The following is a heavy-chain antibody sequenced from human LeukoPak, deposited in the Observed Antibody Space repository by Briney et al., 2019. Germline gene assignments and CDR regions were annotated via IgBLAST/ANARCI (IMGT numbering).Heavy chain of an antibody. Sequence: GGSLRLSCAASGFTFSSYSMNWVRQAPGKGLEWVSSISSSSSYIYYADSAKGRFTISRDNAKNSLYLQMNSLRAEDTAVYYCARDPYSGGLQLPDYWGQGTLVTVSS. V-gene: IGHV3-21*01. CDR1: GFTFSSYS. CDR3: ARDPYSGGLQLPDY. D-gene: IGHD1-26*01. J-gene: IGHJ4*02. CDR2: ISSSSSYI.